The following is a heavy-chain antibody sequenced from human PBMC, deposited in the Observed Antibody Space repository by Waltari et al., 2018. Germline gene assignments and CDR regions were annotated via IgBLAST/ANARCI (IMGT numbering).Heavy chain of an antibody. D-gene: IGHD5-12*01. CDR3: ARDRYSGYGHDAFDI. Sequence: EVQLVESGGGLVQPGGSLRLSCAASGFTFSSYSMNWVRQAPGKGLEWVSYIISSSSTIYYADSWKGRFTSSRDNAKNSLYLQMNSLRAEDTAVYYCARDRYSGYGHDAFDIWGQGTMVTVSS. CDR2: IISSSSTI. J-gene: IGHJ3*02. CDR1: GFTFSSYS. V-gene: IGHV3-48*01.